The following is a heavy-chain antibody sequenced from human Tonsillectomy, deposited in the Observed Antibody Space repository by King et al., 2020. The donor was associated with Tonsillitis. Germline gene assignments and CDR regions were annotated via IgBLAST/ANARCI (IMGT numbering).Heavy chain of an antibody. CDR3: TRDPRYCSGGSCRSYYYGMDV. D-gene: IGHD2-15*01. CDR2: IRSNADGGTT. J-gene: IGHJ6*02. Sequence: VQLVESGGGLVQPGRSLRLSCTVSGFSLGDYGMSWVRQAPGKGLECIGFIRSNADGGTTEYAASVKGRFIISRDDSKSIAYLQMNRLKTEDTAVYYCTRDPRYCSGGSCRSYYYGMDVWGQGTTVTVSS. V-gene: IGHV3-49*04. CDR1: GFSLGDYG.